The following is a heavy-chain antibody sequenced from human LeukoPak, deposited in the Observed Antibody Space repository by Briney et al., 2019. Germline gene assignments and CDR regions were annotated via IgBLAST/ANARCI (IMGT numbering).Heavy chain of an antibody. CDR2: ISWNSGSI. CDR3: AKVFGKWLVYYFDY. J-gene: IGHJ4*02. CDR1: GFTFDDYA. V-gene: IGHV3-9*01. Sequence: PGGSLRLSCAASGFTFDDYAMHWVRQAPGKGLEWVSGISWNSGSIGYADSVKGRFTISRDNAKNSLYLQMNSLRAEDTALYYCAKVFGKWLVYYFDYWGQGTLVTVSS. D-gene: IGHD6-19*01.